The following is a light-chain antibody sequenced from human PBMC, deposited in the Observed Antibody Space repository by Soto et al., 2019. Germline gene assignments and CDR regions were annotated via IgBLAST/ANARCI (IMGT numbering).Light chain of an antibody. J-gene: IGKJ4*01. Sequence: VMTQSPANLSVSPGEGVTLFCRASQNVASNIAWYQVKPAQPPRLLIYASSTRATGIPATFSGSGSGTQFSLTISSLQSEDSAVYYCQQYYNWGLSFGGGTKV. CDR1: QNVASN. CDR3: QQYYNWGLS. V-gene: IGKV3D-15*01. CDR2: ASS.